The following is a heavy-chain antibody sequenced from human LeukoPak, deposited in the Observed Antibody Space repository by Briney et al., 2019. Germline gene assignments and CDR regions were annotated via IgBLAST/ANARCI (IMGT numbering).Heavy chain of an antibody. CDR3: ARNPDYDFWSGYYTGPDY. D-gene: IGHD3-3*01. V-gene: IGHV3-48*03. CDR2: ISSSGSTI. Sequence: GGSLRLSCAASGFTFSSYEMNWVRQAPGKGLEWVSYISSSGSTIYHADSVKGRFTISRDSAKNSLYLQMNSLRAEDTAVYYCARNPDYDFWSGYYTGPDYWGQGTLSPSPQ. CDR1: GFTFSSYE. J-gene: IGHJ4*02.